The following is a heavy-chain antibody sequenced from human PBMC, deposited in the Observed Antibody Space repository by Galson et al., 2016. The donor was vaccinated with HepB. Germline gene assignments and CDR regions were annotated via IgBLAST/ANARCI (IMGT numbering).Heavy chain of an antibody. V-gene: IGHV3-21*05. J-gene: IGHJ4*02. D-gene: IGHD3-3*01. CDR1: GFTFSRYE. CDR3: ATVPILGAVARYLDY. Sequence: SLRLSCAASGFTFSRYEMNWVRQAPGKGLEWVSYISSSSSYIYYADSVKGRFSISRDNAKKSLFLQMNSLRVEDTAVYYCATVPILGAVARYLDYWGQGTLVTVSS. CDR2: ISSSSSYI.